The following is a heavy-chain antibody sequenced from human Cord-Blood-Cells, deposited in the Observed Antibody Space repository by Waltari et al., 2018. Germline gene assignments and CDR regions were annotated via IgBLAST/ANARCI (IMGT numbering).Heavy chain of an antibody. J-gene: IGHJ5*02. V-gene: IGHV1-69*01. Sequence: ISWVRQAPGQGLEWMGGIIPIFGTANYAQKFQGRVTITADESTSTAYMELSSLRSEDTAVYYCARSWNDNWFDPWGQGTLVTVSS. CDR2: IIPIFGTA. D-gene: IGHD1-1*01. CDR3: ARSWNDNWFDP.